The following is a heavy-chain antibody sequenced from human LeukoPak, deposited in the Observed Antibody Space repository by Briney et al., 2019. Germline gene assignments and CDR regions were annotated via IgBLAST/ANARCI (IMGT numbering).Heavy chain of an antibody. Sequence: RVASVKVSCKASGGTFSSYAISWVRQAPGQGLEWMGWISAYNGNTNYAQKLQGRVTMTTDTSTSTAYMELRSLRSDDTAVYYCARAAVVAATWFDPWGQGTLVTVSS. CDR2: ISAYNGNT. D-gene: IGHD2-15*01. CDR3: ARAAVVAATWFDP. J-gene: IGHJ5*02. CDR1: GGTFSSYA. V-gene: IGHV1-18*01.